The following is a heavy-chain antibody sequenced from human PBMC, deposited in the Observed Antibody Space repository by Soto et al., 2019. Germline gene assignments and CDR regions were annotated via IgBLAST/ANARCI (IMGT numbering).Heavy chain of an antibody. D-gene: IGHD4-17*01. J-gene: IGHJ3*02. V-gene: IGHV4-4*02. CDR2: IYHSGRT. CDR1: GGSISTSNW. Sequence: QVQLQESGPGLVKPSGTLSLTCAVSGGSISTSNWWSWVRQPPGKGLEWIGEIYHSGRTNYKPSPKSRVPISVDKPEHQVSLKMSSVTAEDTAVYYCARFMTMVTNLAFDIWGQGTMVTVSS. CDR3: ARFMTMVTNLAFDI.